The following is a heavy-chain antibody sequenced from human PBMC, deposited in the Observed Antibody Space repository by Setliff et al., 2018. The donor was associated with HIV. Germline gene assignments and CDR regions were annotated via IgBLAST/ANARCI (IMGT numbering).Heavy chain of an antibody. CDR2: INPNRGGT. Sequence: ASVKVSCKASGYTFTGYYMHWVRQAPGQGLEWMGWINPNRGGTNYAQKFQGRVTMTRDTSISTGYMELTRLRSDDTAVYYCARVAGADNWFDPWGQGTLVTVSS. V-gene: IGHV1-2*02. CDR1: GYTFTGYY. D-gene: IGHD1-26*01. CDR3: ARVAGADNWFDP. J-gene: IGHJ5*02.